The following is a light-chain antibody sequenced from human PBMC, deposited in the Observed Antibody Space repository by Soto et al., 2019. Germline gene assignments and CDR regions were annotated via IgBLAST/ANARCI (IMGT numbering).Light chain of an antibody. CDR3: SSYTTSNTRQIV. CDR1: SSDVGGYNY. V-gene: IGLV2-14*03. J-gene: IGLJ1*01. Sequence: LTQPASVSGSPGQSITISCTGTSSDVGGYNYVSWYQHHPGKAPKLMIFDVSNRPPGVSNRFSGSKSGNTASLTISGLQPEDEADYYCSSYTTSNTRQIVFGTGTKATVL. CDR2: DVS.